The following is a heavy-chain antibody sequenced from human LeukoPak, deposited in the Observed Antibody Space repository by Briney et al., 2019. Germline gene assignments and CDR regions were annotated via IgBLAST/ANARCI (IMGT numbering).Heavy chain of an antibody. CDR1: GFTFSSYG. V-gene: IGHV3-30*02. J-gene: IGHJ4*02. CDR3: ARDGPTPYYDILTGYFDY. CDR2: IRYDGSNK. Sequence: PGGSLRLSCAASGFTFSSYGMHWVRQAPGKGLEWVAFIRYDGSNKYYADSVKGRFTISRDNAKNSLYLQMNSLRAEDTAVYYCARDGPTPYYDILTGYFDYWGQGTLVTVSS. D-gene: IGHD3-9*01.